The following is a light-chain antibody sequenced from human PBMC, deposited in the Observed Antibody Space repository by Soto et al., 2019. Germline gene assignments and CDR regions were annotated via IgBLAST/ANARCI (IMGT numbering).Light chain of an antibody. J-gene: IGKJ1*01. CDR2: DAS. Sequence: DIQMTQSPSTLSASVGDRVTITCRASQSISSWLAWYQQKPGKVPELLIYDASSLESGVPSRFSGSGSGTEFTLTISSLQTDDFASYYCQQYDSYSWTFGQGTKVDIK. V-gene: IGKV1-5*01. CDR1: QSISSW. CDR3: QQYDSYSWT.